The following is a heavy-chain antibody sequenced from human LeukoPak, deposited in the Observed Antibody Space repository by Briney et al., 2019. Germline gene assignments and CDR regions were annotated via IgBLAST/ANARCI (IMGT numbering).Heavy chain of an antibody. Sequence: GGSLRLSCAASGFTFSSYWMTWVRQAPGKGLEWVSFISSSSSYIYYADSVKGRFTISRDNAKNSLYLQMNSLRAEDTAVYYCARGDYYGMDVWGQGTTVTVSS. J-gene: IGHJ6*02. CDR3: ARGDYYGMDV. V-gene: IGHV3-21*01. CDR2: ISSSSSYI. CDR1: GFTFSSYW.